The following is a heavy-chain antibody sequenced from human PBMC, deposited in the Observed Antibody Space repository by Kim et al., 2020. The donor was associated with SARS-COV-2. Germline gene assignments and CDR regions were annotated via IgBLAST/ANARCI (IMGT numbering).Heavy chain of an antibody. CDR3: AKGGGTSPFGY. D-gene: IGHD1-1*01. V-gene: IGHV3-23*01. Sequence: YAQSEERRLTISSEISKNPLYLQLSSLRAEDTAVYYCAKGGGTSPFGYWGQGTLVTVSS. J-gene: IGHJ4*02.